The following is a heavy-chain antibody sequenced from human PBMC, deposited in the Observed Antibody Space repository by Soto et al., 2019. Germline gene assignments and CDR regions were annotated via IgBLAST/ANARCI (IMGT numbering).Heavy chain of an antibody. Sequence: SETLSLTCTVSGGSISSYYWSWIRQPPGKGLEWIGYIYHFGSTYYNPSLKSRVTISVDTSKNQFSRKLSSVTAADTAVYYWASPQRGPLWFGEPFDYWGQGTLVTVSS. D-gene: IGHD3-10*01. CDR2: IYHFGST. J-gene: IGHJ4*02. CDR3: ASPQRGPLWFGEPFDY. CDR1: GGSISSYY. V-gene: IGHV4-4*08.